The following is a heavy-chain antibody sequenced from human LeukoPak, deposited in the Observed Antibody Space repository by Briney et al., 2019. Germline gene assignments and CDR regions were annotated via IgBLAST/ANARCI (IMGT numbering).Heavy chain of an antibody. CDR3: ARDLRPANL. D-gene: IGHD1-7*01. CDR1: GYTFTDHF. Sequence: ASVKVSCKASGYTFTDHFIHWVRQAPGQGLEYMGGIHPGSGNTKYAQMFQGRVTLTRDTSVYTTYMELSSLRSDDTAVYYCARDLRPANLWGQGTLVTVSS. V-gene: IGHV1-2*02. CDR2: IHPGSGNT. J-gene: IGHJ4*02.